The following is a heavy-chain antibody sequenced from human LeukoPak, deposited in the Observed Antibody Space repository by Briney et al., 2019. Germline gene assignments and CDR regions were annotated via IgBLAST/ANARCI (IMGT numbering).Heavy chain of an antibody. CDR2: MNPNSGNT. CDR1: GYTFTSYD. V-gene: IGHV1-8*01. CDR3: ARGGYSSGWYEVDAFDI. Sequence: ASVKVSCKASGYTFTSYDINWVRQATGQGLEWMGWMNPNSGNTGYAQKFQGRVTMTRNTSISTAYMELSSLRSEDTAVYYCARGGYSSGWYEVDAFDIWGQGTMVTVSS. J-gene: IGHJ3*02. D-gene: IGHD6-19*01.